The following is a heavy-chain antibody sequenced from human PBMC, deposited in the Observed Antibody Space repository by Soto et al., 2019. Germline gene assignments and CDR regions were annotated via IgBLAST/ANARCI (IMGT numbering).Heavy chain of an antibody. CDR2: MYYSGST. V-gene: IGHV4-59*01. D-gene: IGHD7-27*01. CDR3: ARRINWGYWYFDR. CDR1: GGSISSYY. J-gene: IGHJ2*01. Sequence: QVQLQESGPGLVKPSETLSLTCTVSGGSISSYYWSWIRQPPGKGLEWIGYMYYSGSTNYNPSRKSRVTISVDTSKDQFSLNLSYVTAADTAVYYCARRINWGYWYFDRWGRGTLVTVSS.